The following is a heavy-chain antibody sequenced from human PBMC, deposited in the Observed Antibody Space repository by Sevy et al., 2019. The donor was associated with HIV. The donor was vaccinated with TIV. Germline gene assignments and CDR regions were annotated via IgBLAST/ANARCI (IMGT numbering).Heavy chain of an antibody. V-gene: IGHV1-2*02. CDR3: ARVGTSGSGNHLPH. CDR2: INPDSGVA. CDR1: GYTFTEYY. Sequence: ASVKVSCKASGYTFTEYYIQWVRQTPGQGLEWMGWINPDSGVATYADTFQGRVTMTRDTSITTAYMEVTRVIPDDTAVYYCARVGTSGSGNHLPHWGQGTLVTVSS. D-gene: IGHD3-10*01. J-gene: IGHJ4*02.